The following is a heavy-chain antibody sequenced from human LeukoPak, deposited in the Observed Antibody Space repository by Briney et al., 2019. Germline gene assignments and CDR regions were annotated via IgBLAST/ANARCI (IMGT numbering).Heavy chain of an antibody. CDR3: ARGYPVVGATVPSSSYYFDY. V-gene: IGHV1-2*02. CDR2: INPNSGGT. D-gene: IGHD1-26*01. Sequence: ASVKVSCKASGYTFTGYYMHWVRQAPGQGLEWMGWINPNSGGTNYAQKFQGRVTMTRDTSISTAYMELSRLRSDDTAVYYCARGYPVVGATVPSSSYYFDYWGQGTLVTVSS. CDR1: GYTFTGYY. J-gene: IGHJ4*02.